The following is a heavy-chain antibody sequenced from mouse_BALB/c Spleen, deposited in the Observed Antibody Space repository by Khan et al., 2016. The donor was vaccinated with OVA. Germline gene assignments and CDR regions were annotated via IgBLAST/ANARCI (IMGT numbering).Heavy chain of an antibody. V-gene: IGHV5-6*01. D-gene: IGHD4-1*01. CDR3: ASHLTGSFAY. CDR1: GFTFSTYD. Sequence: EVELVESGGDLVKPGGSLRLSCAASGFTFSTYDMSWVRQFPDKRLEWVATINSDGYYTYYPDTVKGRFTISRNNAENTLYLQMSSLKSEDTAIYYCASHLTGSFAYWGQGTLVTVST. J-gene: IGHJ3*01. CDR2: INSDGYYT.